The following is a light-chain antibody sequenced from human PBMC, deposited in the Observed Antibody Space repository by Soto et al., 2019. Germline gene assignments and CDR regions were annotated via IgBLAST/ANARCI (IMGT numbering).Light chain of an antibody. V-gene: IGKV2-30*01. CDR1: QSLVYSDGNTY. J-gene: IGKJ1*01. CDR2: KVS. CDR3: MQGTHWPLT. Sequence: DVVMTQSPLSLPVTLGQPASISCRSSQSLVYSDGNTYLNWFQQRPGQSPRRLIYKVSNRDSGVPDRFSGSGSGTDFTLKISRVEAEDVGLYYCMQGTHWPLTFGQGTKVDIK.